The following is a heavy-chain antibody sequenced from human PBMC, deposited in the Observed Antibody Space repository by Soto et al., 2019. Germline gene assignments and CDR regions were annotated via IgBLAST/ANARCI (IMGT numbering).Heavy chain of an antibody. CDR2: INAGNGNT. CDR3: ARELQGLYYFDY. V-gene: IGHV1-3*01. J-gene: IGHJ4*02. D-gene: IGHD4-4*01. Sequence: ASVKVSCKASGYKFTTYFIHWVRQAPGQGLEWMGWINAGNGNTKYSQKFQGRVTITRDTSASTAYMELSSLRSEDTAVYYCARELQGLYYFDYWGLGTLVTVSS. CDR1: GYKFTTYF.